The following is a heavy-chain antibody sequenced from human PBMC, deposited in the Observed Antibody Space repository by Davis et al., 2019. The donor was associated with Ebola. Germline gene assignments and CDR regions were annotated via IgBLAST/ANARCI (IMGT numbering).Heavy chain of an antibody. CDR2: TYYSSKWFN. Sequence: HSQTLSLTCAISGNSVSWNSGAWNWIRQSPSRGLEWLGRTYYSSKWFNDYAVSVKSRITINPDTSNNHFSLHLSSVTPEDTAVYYCARDRDYYGPDNWGRGTLVTVSS. D-gene: IGHD3-10*01. CDR1: GNSVSWNSGA. CDR3: ARDRDYYGPDN. J-gene: IGHJ4*02. V-gene: IGHV6-1*01.